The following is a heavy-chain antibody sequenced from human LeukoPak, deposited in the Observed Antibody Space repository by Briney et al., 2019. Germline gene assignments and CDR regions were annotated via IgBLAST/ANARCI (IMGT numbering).Heavy chain of an antibody. Sequence: PSETLSLTCAVSGGSISSSNWWSWVRQPPGKGLEWIGEIYHSGSTNYNPSLKSRVTMSVDTSKNQFSLKLSSVTAADTAVYYCARDSGAIAVVRFDYWGQGTLVTVSS. CDR3: ARDSGAIAVVRFDY. CDR1: GGSISSSNW. J-gene: IGHJ4*02. D-gene: IGHD6-19*01. V-gene: IGHV4-4*02. CDR2: IYHSGST.